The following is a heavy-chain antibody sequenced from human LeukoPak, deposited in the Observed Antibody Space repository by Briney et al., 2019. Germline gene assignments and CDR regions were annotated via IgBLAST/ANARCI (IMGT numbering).Heavy chain of an antibody. Sequence: PGGSLRLSCAASGFNVNSNYMNWVRQAPGKGLEWVSSISSSSSYIYYADSVKGRFTISRDNAKNSLYLQMNSLRSEDTAVYYCAREDNDLCPDCPFDYWGQGTLVTVSS. D-gene: IGHD2-8*01. V-gene: IGHV3-21*01. J-gene: IGHJ4*02. CDR2: ISSSSSYI. CDR1: GFNVNSNY. CDR3: AREDNDLCPDCPFDY.